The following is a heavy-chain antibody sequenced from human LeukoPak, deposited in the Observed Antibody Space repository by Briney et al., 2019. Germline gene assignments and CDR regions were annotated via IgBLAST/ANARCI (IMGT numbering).Heavy chain of an antibody. D-gene: IGHD2-21*02. CDR2: INYSGST. CDR1: GGSISSSSYN. J-gene: IGHJ4*02. V-gene: IGHV4-39*07. CDR3: ARDNIVVVTAIDY. Sequence: SETLSLTCTVSGGSISSSSYNWGWIRQPPGKGLEWIGSINYSGSTYYNPSLKSRVTISVDTSKNQFSLKLSSVTAADTAVYYCARDNIVVVTAIDYWGQGTLVTVSS.